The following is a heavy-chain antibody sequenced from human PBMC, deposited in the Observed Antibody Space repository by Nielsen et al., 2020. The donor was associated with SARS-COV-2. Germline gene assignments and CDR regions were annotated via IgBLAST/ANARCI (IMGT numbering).Heavy chain of an antibody. J-gene: IGHJ6*03. CDR3: ARKSGSSGSKYYYYYYMDV. CDR2: VSPYSGNT. D-gene: IGHD3-22*01. V-gene: IGHV1-18*01. Sequence: WVRQAPGQGLEWMGWVSPYSGNTNYAQSLQGRLTLTTDTSTSTAYMELSSLRSEDTAVYYCARKSGSSGSKYYYYYYMDVWGKGTTVTVSS.